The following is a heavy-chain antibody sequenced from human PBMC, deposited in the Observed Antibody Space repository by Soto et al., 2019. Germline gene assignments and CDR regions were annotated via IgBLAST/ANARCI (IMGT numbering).Heavy chain of an antibody. J-gene: IGHJ5*02. CDR3: ARAKLLWFGESLYLSWFDP. D-gene: IGHD3-10*01. V-gene: IGHV4-59*01. CDR2: IYYSGST. CDR1: GGSISSYY. Sequence: SETLSLTCTVSGGSISSYYWSWIRQPPGKGLEWIGYIYYSGSTNYNPSLKSRVTISVDTSKNQFSLKLSSVTAADTAVYYCARAKLLWFGESLYLSWFDPWGQGTLVTVSS.